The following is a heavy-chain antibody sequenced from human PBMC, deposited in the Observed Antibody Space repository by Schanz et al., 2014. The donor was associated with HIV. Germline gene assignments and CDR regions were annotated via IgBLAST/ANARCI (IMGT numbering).Heavy chain of an antibody. V-gene: IGHV3-9*01. CDR3: ARGLYQAFDF. D-gene: IGHD2-2*01. J-gene: IGHJ4*02. CDR1: GFTFDDYV. Sequence: VQLVESGGGVVQPGRSLRLSCAASGFTFDDYVMHWVRQAPGKGLEWVSGISWKSDSIGYAASVRGRFIVSRDNAQNSLYLQMNNLRVEDTATYYCARGLYQAFDFWGQGTLVTVSS. CDR2: ISWKSDSI.